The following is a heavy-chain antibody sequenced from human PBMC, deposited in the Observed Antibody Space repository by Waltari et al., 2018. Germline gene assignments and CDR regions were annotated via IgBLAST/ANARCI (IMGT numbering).Heavy chain of an antibody. CDR2: ISYTGTT. CDR3: ARRILHAAGSRGITDNYSMDV. Sequence: VKLRQSGLELVKSSETLSLTCSVSGGHIDSYDWTWIRQSPGKGLERTGYISYTGTTNYNPSLESGVAISVDTSKNQQSLKLTSVTAADTAVYFCARRILHAAGSRGITDNYSMDVWGQGATVSVSS. J-gene: IGHJ6*02. V-gene: IGHV4-59*01. CDR1: GGHIDSYD. D-gene: IGHD3-10*01.